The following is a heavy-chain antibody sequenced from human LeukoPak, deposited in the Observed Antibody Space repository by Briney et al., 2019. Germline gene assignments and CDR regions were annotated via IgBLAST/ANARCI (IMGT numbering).Heavy chain of an antibody. CDR2: IWYDGSNK. J-gene: IGHJ3*02. CDR3: VRGPVYYGSGSSHGFDI. Sequence: GGSLRLSCAASGFTFSSYGMHWVRQAPGKGLEWVAVIWYDGSNKYYADSVKGRFTISRDNSKNTLYLQMNSLRAENTAVYYCVRGPVYYGSGSSHGFDIWGQGTMVTVSS. D-gene: IGHD3-10*01. V-gene: IGHV3-33*01. CDR1: GFTFSSYG.